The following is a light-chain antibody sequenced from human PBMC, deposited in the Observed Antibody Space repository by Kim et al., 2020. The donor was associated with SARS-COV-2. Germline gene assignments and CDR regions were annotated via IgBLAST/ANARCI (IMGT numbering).Light chain of an antibody. CDR1: TGAVTSGLY. Sequence: QAVVTQEPSLTVSPGGTVTLTCGSSTGAVTSGLYPYWFQQKPGQAPRALIYDSSNKHSWTPARFSGSLLGGKAALTLSGAQPEDEAEYYCLLSYSDTRVFGGGTQLTVL. CDR2: DSS. V-gene: IGLV7-46*01. CDR3: LLSYSDTRV. J-gene: IGLJ2*01.